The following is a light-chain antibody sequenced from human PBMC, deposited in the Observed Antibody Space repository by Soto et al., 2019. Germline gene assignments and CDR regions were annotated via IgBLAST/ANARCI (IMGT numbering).Light chain of an antibody. CDR3: QAWDGSTGV. Sequence: SYELTQPHSVSVSPGHTASITCSGAKVGDNFGCWYQKKPGQSPGLGIYEDTKRHSGIPERISGSNSGNTATLTISGAQAVDEADDYCQAWDGSTGVFGTGTKLTVL. CDR2: EDT. V-gene: IGLV3-1*01. CDR1: KVGDNF. J-gene: IGLJ1*01.